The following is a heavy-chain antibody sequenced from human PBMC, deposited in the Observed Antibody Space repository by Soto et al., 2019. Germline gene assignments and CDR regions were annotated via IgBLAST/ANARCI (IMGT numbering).Heavy chain of an antibody. D-gene: IGHD4-17*01. Sequence: PVGSLRLSCAASVFTVSNNYMSCVRQAPGKGLEWVSVIYSGGGTYYADSVKGRFTIYRDNSKNTLYLQMNSLRAEDTAVYYCARYGDYLYYFEYWGQGTLVTVSS. CDR1: VFTVSNNY. J-gene: IGHJ4*02. CDR3: ARYGDYLYYFEY. CDR2: IYSGGGT. V-gene: IGHV3-53*01.